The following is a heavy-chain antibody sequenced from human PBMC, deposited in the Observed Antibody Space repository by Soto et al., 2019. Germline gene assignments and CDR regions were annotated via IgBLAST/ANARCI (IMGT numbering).Heavy chain of an antibody. V-gene: IGHV4-34*01. D-gene: IGHD6-13*01. Sequence: SETLSLTCAVYGGSFSDYYWSWIRQPPGKGLEWIGEINHSGSTNYNPSFKSRVTISVDASKNQFPLKLSSVTAADTAVYYCARGRRQQLVRSQYNWFDPWGQGTLVTVSS. CDR3: ARGRRQQLVRSQYNWFDP. CDR2: INHSGST. J-gene: IGHJ5*02. CDR1: GGSFSDYY.